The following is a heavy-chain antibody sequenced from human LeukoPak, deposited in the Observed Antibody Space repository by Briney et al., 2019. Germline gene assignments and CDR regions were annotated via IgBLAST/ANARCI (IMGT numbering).Heavy chain of an antibody. CDR2: IYSGGST. CDR1: GFTVSSNY. CDR3: ATGYSSGWLPKYYYYYGMDV. J-gene: IGHJ6*02. V-gene: IGHV3-66*01. Sequence: GGSLRLSCAASGFTVSSNYMSWGRQAPRKGLEWGSVIYSGGSTYYADSVKGRFTISRDNSKNTLYLQMNSLRAEDTAMYYCATGYSSGWLPKYYYYYGMDVWGQGTTVTVSS. D-gene: IGHD6-19*01.